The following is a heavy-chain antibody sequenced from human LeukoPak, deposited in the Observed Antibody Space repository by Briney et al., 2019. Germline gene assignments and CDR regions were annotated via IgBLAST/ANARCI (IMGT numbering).Heavy chain of an antibody. Sequence: PSETLSLTCAVYGGSFSGYYWSWIRQPPGKGLEWIGEINHSGSTNYNPSLKSRVTIPVDTSKNQFSLKLSSVTAADTAVYYCARVLVLRYFETFDYWGQGTLVTVSS. CDR1: GGSFSGYY. CDR3: ARVLVLRYFETFDY. J-gene: IGHJ4*02. V-gene: IGHV4-34*01. CDR2: INHSGST. D-gene: IGHD3-9*01.